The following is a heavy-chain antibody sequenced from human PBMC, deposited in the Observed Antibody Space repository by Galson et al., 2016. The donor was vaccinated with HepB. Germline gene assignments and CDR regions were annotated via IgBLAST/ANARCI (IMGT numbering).Heavy chain of an antibody. Sequence: SLRLSCAASGFTSSDYSINWVRQAPGKGLEWVSSISSSGTYIYYADSLMGRFTISRDSAQNSVYLQMNSLRAEDTALYFCARSALHGDYEGDAFDIWGRGTLLTVSS. CDR2: ISSSGTYI. CDR3: ARSALHGDYEGDAFDI. CDR1: GFTSSDYS. J-gene: IGHJ3*02. D-gene: IGHD4-17*01. V-gene: IGHV3-21*01.